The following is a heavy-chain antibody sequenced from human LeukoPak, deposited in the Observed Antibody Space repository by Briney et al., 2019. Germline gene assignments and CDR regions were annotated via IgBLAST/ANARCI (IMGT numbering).Heavy chain of an antibody. V-gene: IGHV3-30*02. CDR2: MRYDGSNK. Sequence: PGGSLRLSCAASGFTFSSYGMHWVRQAPGKGLEWVAFMRYDGSNKYYADSVKGRLTISRDNSKNTLYLQMTSLRGDDTAVYYCAKEKNSYSSSSGQGYWGQGTLVTVSS. CDR3: AKEKNSYSSSSGQGY. D-gene: IGHD6-6*01. CDR1: GFTFSSYG. J-gene: IGHJ4*02.